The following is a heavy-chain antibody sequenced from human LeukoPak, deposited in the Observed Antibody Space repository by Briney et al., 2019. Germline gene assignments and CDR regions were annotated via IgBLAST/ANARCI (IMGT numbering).Heavy chain of an antibody. D-gene: IGHD3-10*01. CDR1: GFTFSDYY. CDR3: AREAVFGWFDP. CDR2: ISSSGSTI. J-gene: IGHJ5*02. Sequence: KPGGSLRLSCAASGFTFSDYYMSWIRQAPGEGLEWVSYISSSGSTIYYADSVKGRFTISRDNARNSLYLQMNSLRAEDTAVYYCAREAVFGWFDPWGQGTLVTVSS. V-gene: IGHV3-11*04.